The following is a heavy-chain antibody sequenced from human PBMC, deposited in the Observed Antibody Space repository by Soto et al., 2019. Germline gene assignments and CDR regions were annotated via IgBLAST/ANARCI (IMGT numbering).Heavy chain of an antibody. CDR1: GFTFSSYA. V-gene: IGHV3-23*01. CDR3: AKGAPSDCSGGSCYYLFDY. CDR2: ISGSGGST. D-gene: IGHD2-15*01. Sequence: GGSLRLSCAASGFTFSSYAMSWVRQAPGKGLEWVSAISGSGGSTYYADSVKGRFTISRDNSKNTLYLQMNSLRAEDTAVYYCAKGAPSDCSGGSCYYLFDYWGQGTLVTVSS. J-gene: IGHJ4*02.